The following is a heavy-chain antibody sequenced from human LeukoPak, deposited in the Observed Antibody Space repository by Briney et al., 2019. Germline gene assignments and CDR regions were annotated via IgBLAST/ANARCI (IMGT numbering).Heavy chain of an antibody. CDR1: GGSFSGYY. Sequence: SETLSLTCAVYGGSFSGYYWSWIRQPPGKGLEWIGEINHSGSTNYNPSLKSRVTISVDTSKNQFSLKLSSVTAADTAVYYCASLPLITIFGVVRGLGYWGQGILVTVSS. V-gene: IGHV4-34*01. CDR3: ASLPLITIFGVVRGLGY. CDR2: INHSGST. D-gene: IGHD3-3*01. J-gene: IGHJ4*02.